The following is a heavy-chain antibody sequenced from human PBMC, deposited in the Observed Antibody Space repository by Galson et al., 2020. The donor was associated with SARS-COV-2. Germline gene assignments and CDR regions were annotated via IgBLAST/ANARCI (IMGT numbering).Heavy chain of an antibody. CDR1: GFTFSSFC. J-gene: IGHJ4*02. CDR2: MSYDGSNI. D-gene: IGHD4-17*01. CDR3: ARDRHYGDYWGGGEVLDY. V-gene: IGHV3-30*03. Sequence: GESLKISCAASGFTFSSFCMHWVRQAPGKGLEWVAVMSYDGSNIFYADSVKGRFTVSRDNSKNTLYLQMNSLRAEDTAMYYCARDRHYGDYWGGGEVLDYWGQGTLVTVSS.